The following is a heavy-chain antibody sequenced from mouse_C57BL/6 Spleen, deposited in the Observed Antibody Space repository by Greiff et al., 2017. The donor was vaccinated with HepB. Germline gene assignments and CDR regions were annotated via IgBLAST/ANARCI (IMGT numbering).Heavy chain of an antibody. CDR3: ARATVDAMDY. V-gene: IGHV1-26*01. CDR2: INPNNGGT. D-gene: IGHD1-1*01. CDR1: GYTFTDYY. J-gene: IGHJ4*01. Sequence: EVQLQQSGPELVKPGASVKISCKASGYTFTDYYMNWVKQSHGKSLEWIGDINPNNGGTSYNQKFKGKATLTVDKSSSTAYMELRSLTSEDSAVYYCARATVDAMDYWGQGTSVTVSS.